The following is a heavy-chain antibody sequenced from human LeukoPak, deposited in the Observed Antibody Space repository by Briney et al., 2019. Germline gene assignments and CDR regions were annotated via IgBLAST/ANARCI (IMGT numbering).Heavy chain of an antibody. CDR2: ISSSNIDT. D-gene: IGHD5-12*01. CDR1: GFTFSDFY. CDR3: ARDGMGGYDYFDY. V-gene: IGHV3-11*05. J-gene: IGHJ4*02. Sequence: PGGSLRLSRAASGFTFSDFYMTRIRPAPGKGLEVVSYISSSNIDTNYADSVKGRFTVSRDNAKNSLYLQMNSLRAEDTAVYYCARDGMGGYDYFDYWGQGTLVTVSS.